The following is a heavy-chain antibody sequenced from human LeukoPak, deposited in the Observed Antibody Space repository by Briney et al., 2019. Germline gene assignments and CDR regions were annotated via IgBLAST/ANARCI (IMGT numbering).Heavy chain of an antibody. CDR3: ARESGWYANYFDY. D-gene: IGHD6-19*01. CDR2: INSDGSST. J-gene: IGHJ4*02. Sequence: GGSLRLSCAASGFTFSSYWMHWVRQAPGKGLVWVSRINSDGSSTSYADSVKDRFTISRDNAKNTLYLQMNSLRAEDTAVYYCARESGWYANYFDYWGQGTLVTVSS. V-gene: IGHV3-74*01. CDR1: GFTFSSYW.